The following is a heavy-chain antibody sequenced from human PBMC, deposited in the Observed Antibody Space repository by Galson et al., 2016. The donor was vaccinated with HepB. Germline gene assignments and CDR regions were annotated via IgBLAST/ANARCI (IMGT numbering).Heavy chain of an antibody. CDR2: ITSDGSSK. J-gene: IGHJ5*02. Sequence: SLRLSCAASGFTFSSYWMHWVRQGPGKGLVWVPRITSDGSSKSYADSVKGRFTISRDNAKNTLFLQMNSLRAEDTAVYFCARGPDPPLTGNYDFWSGYFGRGGWIDPWGQGTLVTVSS. D-gene: IGHD3-3*01. CDR3: ARGPDPPLTGNYDFWSGYFGRGGWIDP. V-gene: IGHV3-74*01. CDR1: GFTFSSYW.